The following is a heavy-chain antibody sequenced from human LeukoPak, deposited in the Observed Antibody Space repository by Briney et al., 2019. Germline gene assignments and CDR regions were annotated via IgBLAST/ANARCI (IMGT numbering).Heavy chain of an antibody. V-gene: IGHV1-18*01. Sequence: GASVKVSCKASGYTFTSYGISWVRQAPGQGLEWMGWSSAYNGNTNYAQKLQGRVTMTTDTSTSTAYMELRSLRSDDTAVYYCARGLLEWLAPQGPFDPWGQGTLVTVSS. CDR2: SSAYNGNT. CDR3: ARGLLEWLAPQGPFDP. D-gene: IGHD3-3*01. J-gene: IGHJ5*02. CDR1: GYTFTSYG.